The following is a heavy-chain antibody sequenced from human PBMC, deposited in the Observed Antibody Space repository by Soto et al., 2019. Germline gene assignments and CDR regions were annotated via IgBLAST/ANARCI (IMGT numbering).Heavy chain of an antibody. J-gene: IGHJ6*02. D-gene: IGHD3-3*01. CDR3: ARDIPRGPYYEFWSGTPLGGMDV. Sequence: ASVKVSCKASGYTFTSYGISWVRQAPGQGLEWMGWISAYNGNTNYAQKLQGRVTRTTDTSTSTAYRELRSLRSDDTAVYYCARDIPRGPYYEFWSGTPLGGMDVWGQGTTVTVSS. CDR2: ISAYNGNT. CDR1: GYTFTSYG. V-gene: IGHV1-18*01.